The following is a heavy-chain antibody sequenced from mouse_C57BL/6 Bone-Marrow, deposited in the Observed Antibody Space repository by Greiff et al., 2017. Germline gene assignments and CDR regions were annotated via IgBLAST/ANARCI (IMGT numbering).Heavy chain of an antibody. V-gene: IGHV1-81*01. CDR3: ANLWGRRRRFAY. D-gene: IGHD2-14*01. CDR2: IYPRSGYT. Sequence: VQLQQSGAELARPGASVKLSCKASGYTFTSYGISWVKQSTGQGLEWIGEIYPRSGYTYSTEKFKGKVTLTADNSSSPAYLDLRSLPSEDSAVYFWANLWGRRRRFAYWGQGTLVTVAA. CDR1: GYTFTSYG. J-gene: IGHJ3*01.